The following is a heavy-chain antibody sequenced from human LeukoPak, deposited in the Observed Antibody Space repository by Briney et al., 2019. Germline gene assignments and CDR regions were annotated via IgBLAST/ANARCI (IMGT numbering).Heavy chain of an antibody. V-gene: IGHV4-34*01. J-gene: IGHJ6*02. CDR1: GGSFSGYY. Sequence: LETLSLTCAVYGGSFSGYYWSWIRQPPGKGLEWIGEINHSGSTNYNPSLKSRVTISVDTSKNQFSLKLSSVTAADTAVYYCARGHIAARVYGYYYGMDVWGQGTTVTVSS. CDR3: ARGHIAARVYGYYYGMDV. CDR2: INHSGST. D-gene: IGHD6-13*01.